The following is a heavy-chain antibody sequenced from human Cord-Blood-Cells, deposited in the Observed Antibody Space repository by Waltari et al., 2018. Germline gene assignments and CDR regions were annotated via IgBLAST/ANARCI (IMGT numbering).Heavy chain of an antibody. D-gene: IGHD6-6*01. CDR1: GFSLSTSGVG. CDR3: AHMSVSGYSSSSDAFDI. Sequence: QITLKESGPTLVKPTQTLTLTCTFSGFSLSTSGVGVGWIRQPPGKALEWLALIYWDDDKRYSPSLKSRPTITKDTSKNQVVLTMTNMDPVDTATYYCAHMSVSGYSSSSDAFDIWGQGTMVTVSS. J-gene: IGHJ3*02. V-gene: IGHV2-5*02. CDR2: IYWDDDK.